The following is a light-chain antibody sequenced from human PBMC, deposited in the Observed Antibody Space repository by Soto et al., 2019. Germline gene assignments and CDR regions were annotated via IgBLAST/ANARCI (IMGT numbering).Light chain of an antibody. CDR1: TSNIGAGYD. Sequence: QSVLTQPPSVSGPPGQSVTISCTGSTSNIGAGYDVHWYQQLPGTAPKLLIYGNSNRPSWVPDRFSGSNSGTSASLAITGPQAEDGADYYWQSYDSGLSGSRVFGTGTKVTVL. V-gene: IGLV1-40*01. CDR2: GNS. J-gene: IGLJ1*01. CDR3: QSYDSGLSGSRV.